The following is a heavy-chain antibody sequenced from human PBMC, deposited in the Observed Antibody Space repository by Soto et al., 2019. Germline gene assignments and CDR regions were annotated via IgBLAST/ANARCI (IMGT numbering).Heavy chain of an antibody. CDR2: ISGSGGST. J-gene: IGHJ4*02. D-gene: IGHD6-13*01. CDR1: GFTFSSYA. V-gene: IGHV3-23*01. Sequence: GXSLRLSCAASGFTFSSYAMSWVRQAPGKGLEWVSAISGSGGSTYYADSVKGRFTISRDNAKNSLSLHMSSLRDEDTAVYYCVRRAAVVGLDYWGQGTLVTVSS. CDR3: VRRAAVVGLDY.